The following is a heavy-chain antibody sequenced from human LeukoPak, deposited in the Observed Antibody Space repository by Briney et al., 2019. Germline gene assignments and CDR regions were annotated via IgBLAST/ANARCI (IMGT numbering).Heavy chain of an antibody. D-gene: IGHD5-12*01. V-gene: IGHV3-30*04. J-gene: IGHJ4*02. CDR3: ARERYSGYDYYADH. CDR2: ISYDGSNK. CDR1: GFTFSSYA. Sequence: PGGSLRLSCAASGFTFSSYAMHWVRQAPGKGLEWVAVISYDGSNKYYADSVKGRFTISRDNSKNTLYLQMNSLRAEDTAVYYCARERYSGYDYYADHWGQGTLVTVSS.